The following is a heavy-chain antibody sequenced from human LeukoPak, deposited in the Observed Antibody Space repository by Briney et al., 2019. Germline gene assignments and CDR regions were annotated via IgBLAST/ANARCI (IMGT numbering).Heavy chain of an antibody. J-gene: IGHJ3*02. CDR1: GFTFSNYA. D-gene: IGHD6-19*01. CDR3: TRDSSGQWLVRAAFDI. CDR2: ISSSSSYI. Sequence: GGSLRLSCVASGFTFSNYAMRWVRQAPGKGLEWVSSISSSSSYIYYADSVKGRFTISRDNAKNSLYLQMNSLRAEDTAVYYCTRDSSGQWLVRAAFDIWGQGTMVTVSS. V-gene: IGHV3-21*01.